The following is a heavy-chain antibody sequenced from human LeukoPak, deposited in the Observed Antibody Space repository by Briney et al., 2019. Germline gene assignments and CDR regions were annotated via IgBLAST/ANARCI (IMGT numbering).Heavy chain of an antibody. J-gene: IGHJ6*02. CDR1: GFTFSSYG. V-gene: IGHV3-33*01. Sequence: PGGSLRLSCAASGFTFSSYGMHWVRQAPGKGLEWGAVIWIGGSNKYYADSVKGRFTISRDNSKHTLYLQMNSLRAEDTAVYYCARGGTYYDFWSGYSYYYGMDVWGQGTTVTVSS. CDR2: IWIGGSNK. D-gene: IGHD3-3*01. CDR3: ARGGTYYDFWSGYSYYYGMDV.